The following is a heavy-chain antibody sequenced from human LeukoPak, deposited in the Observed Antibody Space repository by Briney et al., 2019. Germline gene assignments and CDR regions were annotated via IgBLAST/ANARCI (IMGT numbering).Heavy chain of an antibody. CDR3: AKEPTGAKTFDS. J-gene: IGHJ4*02. CDR1: GASVSSTPYY. CDR2: LFYSGLS. Sequence: PSETLSLTCTVSGASVSSTPYYWGWIRQPPGKGPEWIGSLFYSGLSYYNPSLKSRVTISVDTSNNQFSLILNSVTAADTAVYFCAKEPTGAKTFDSWGQGTLVTVSS. D-gene: IGHD7-27*01. V-gene: IGHV4-39*07.